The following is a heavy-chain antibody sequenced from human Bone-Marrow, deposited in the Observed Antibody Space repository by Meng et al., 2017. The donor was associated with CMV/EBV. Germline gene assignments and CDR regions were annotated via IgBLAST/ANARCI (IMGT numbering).Heavy chain of an antibody. J-gene: IGHJ4*02. CDR2: IKHDGSEK. V-gene: IGHV3-7*03. CDR1: QFTFSGYS. D-gene: IGHD2-21*01. CDR3: ARDWGRGTNCDGDCLSH. Sequence: GESLKISCAASQFTFSGYSMTWVRQAPGKGLEWVASIKHDGSEKYYVHSVKGRFTISRDNAKNSLYLQMSSLRAEDTAIYYCARDWGRGTNCDGDCLSHWGQGTLATVSS.